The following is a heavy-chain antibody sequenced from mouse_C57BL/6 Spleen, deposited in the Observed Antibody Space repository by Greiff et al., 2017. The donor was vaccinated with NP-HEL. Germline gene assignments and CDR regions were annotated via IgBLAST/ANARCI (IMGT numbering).Heavy chain of an antibody. CDR1: GYTFTDYY. CDR2: INPNNGGT. Sequence: EVQLQQSGPELVKPGASVKISCKASGYTFTDYYMNWVKQSHGKSLEWIGDINPNNGGTSYNQKFKGKATLTVDKSSSTAYMELRSLTSEYSAVYYCARKGYGFDYWGQGTTLTVSS. CDR3: ARKGYGFDY. D-gene: IGHD2-10*02. V-gene: IGHV1-26*01. J-gene: IGHJ2*01.